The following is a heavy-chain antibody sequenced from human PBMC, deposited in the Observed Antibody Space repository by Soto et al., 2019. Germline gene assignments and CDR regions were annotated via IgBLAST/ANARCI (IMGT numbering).Heavy chain of an antibody. J-gene: IGHJ6*02. D-gene: IGHD3-22*01. CDR1: GYSFISNW. CDR3: ARLYYDSSGYYSPRVYYYYYGMDV. CDR2: IYPGDSDT. Sequence: GESLKISCKTSGYSFISNWIAWVRKKPGKGLEWVAAIYPGDSDTRYSPSFQGQVTISADKSISTAYLQWSSLKASDTAMYYCARLYYDSSGYYSPRVYYYYYGMDVWGQGTTVTVSS. V-gene: IGHV5-51*01.